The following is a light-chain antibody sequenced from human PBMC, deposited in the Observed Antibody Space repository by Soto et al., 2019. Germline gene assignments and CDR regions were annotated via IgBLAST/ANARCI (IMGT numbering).Light chain of an antibody. J-gene: IGKJ1*01. Sequence: DIVMTQSPASLAVSLGARATITCSSSQSVLFASSNRNYLAWYQKKPRQPPKLLISWASTRESGVPDRFSGSGSGTECTLTISSLQAEGVAVYYFQQYYSAPRTFGQGTSVEIK. CDR1: QSVLFASSNRNY. CDR2: WAS. V-gene: IGKV4-1*01. CDR3: QQYYSAPRT.